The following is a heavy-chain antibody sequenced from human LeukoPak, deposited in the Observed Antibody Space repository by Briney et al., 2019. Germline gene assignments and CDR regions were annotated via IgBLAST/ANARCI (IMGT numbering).Heavy chain of an antibody. V-gene: IGHV3-30*04. J-gene: IGHJ4*02. CDR1: GFTFSSYA. CDR2: ISYDGSNK. D-gene: IGHD2-15*01. Sequence: GGSLRLSCAASGFTFSSYAMHWVRQAPGKGLEWVADISYDGSNKYYADSVKGRFTISRDNSKNTLYLQMNSLRAEDTAVCNFGRDPSGYCSGGSCCSGHRGFYVDYWGQGTLVTVSS. CDR3: GRDPSGYCSGGSCCSGHRGFYVDY.